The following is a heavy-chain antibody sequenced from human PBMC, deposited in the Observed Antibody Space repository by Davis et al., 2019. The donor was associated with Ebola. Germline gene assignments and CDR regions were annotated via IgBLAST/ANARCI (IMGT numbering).Heavy chain of an antibody. CDR3: TRYRGYSGAYDP. D-gene: IGHD1-26*01. J-gene: IGHJ5*02. V-gene: IGHV4-4*02. CDR2: IFHSGIT. CDR1: GDSVSTSVW. Sequence: SETLSLTCAVSGDSVSTSVWWSWVRQSPGKGLEWLGEIFHSGITNYNPSLKNRVTISMDKSKNQFSLNLTSLTAADTAVYYCTRYRGYSGAYDPWGQGTLVTVSS.